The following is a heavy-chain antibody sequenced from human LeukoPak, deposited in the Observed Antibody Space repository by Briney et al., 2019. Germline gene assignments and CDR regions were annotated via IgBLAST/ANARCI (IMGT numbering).Heavy chain of an antibody. CDR3: ARANFGGDTFDC. J-gene: IGHJ4*01. Sequence: GGSLRLSCAASGFTFNSYWMHWVRQTPGKGLVWVSRINTDGMSTNYADSVKGRFTISRDTTKNTLYLQMNSLRADDTAVYHCARANFGGDTFDCWGQGTLVTVSS. CDR1: GFTFNSYW. V-gene: IGHV3-74*01. CDR2: INTDGMST. D-gene: IGHD1-1*01.